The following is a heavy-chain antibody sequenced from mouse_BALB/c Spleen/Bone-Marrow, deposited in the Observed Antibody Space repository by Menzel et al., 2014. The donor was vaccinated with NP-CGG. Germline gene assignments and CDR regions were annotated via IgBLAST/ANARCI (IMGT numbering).Heavy chain of an antibody. V-gene: IGHV5-6-3*01. CDR2: INNNGGST. CDR3: ARVYGWYFDV. Sequence: EVKLMESGGGLVQPGGSLKLSCVASGFTFSSYGMSWVRQTPDKRLELVATINNNGGSTYYPVSVKGQFTISRDNAKNTLYLQMSSLKSEDTAMYYCARVYGWYFDVWGAGTTVTVSS. CDR1: GFTFSSYG. D-gene: IGHD1-1*01. J-gene: IGHJ1*01.